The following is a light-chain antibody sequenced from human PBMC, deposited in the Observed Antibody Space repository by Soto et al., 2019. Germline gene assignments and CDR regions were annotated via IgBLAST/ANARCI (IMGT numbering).Light chain of an antibody. J-gene: IGKJ4*01. V-gene: IGKV3-11*01. Sequence: EIVLTQSPATLSLSPGERVTLSCRTSQSVNTYLAWYQQKPGQAPRLLIHGASNRAAGIPARFSGSGSGTDFTLTISSLEPEDFAVYYCQQRSDRVTFGGGTKVEVK. CDR1: QSVNTY. CDR3: QQRSDRVT. CDR2: GAS.